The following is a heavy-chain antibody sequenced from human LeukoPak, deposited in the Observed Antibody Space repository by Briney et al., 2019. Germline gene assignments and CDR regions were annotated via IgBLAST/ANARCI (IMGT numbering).Heavy chain of an antibody. D-gene: IGHD4-17*01. CDR1: GYTFTGYY. CDR2: INPNSGGT. Sequence: ASVKVSCKASGYTFTGYYMHWVRQAPGQGLEWMGWINPNSGGTNYAQKFQGRVTMTRDTSISTAYMELSRLRSDDTAVYYCAREATVTTSGAFDIWGQGTMVTVSS. V-gene: IGHV1-2*02. CDR3: AREATVTTSGAFDI. J-gene: IGHJ3*02.